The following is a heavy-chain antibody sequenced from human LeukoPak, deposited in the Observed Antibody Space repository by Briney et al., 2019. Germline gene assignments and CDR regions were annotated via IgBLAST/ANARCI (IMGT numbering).Heavy chain of an antibody. CDR3: ARVARTADAFDI. J-gene: IGHJ3*02. CDR1: GFTFSSYS. CDR2: ISSSSSYI. Sequence: GGSLRLSCAASGFTFSSYSMNWVRQALGKGLEWVSSISSSSSYIYYADSVKGRFTISRDNAKNSLYLQMNSLRAEDTAVYYCARVARTADAFDIWGQGTMVTVSS. V-gene: IGHV3-21*01.